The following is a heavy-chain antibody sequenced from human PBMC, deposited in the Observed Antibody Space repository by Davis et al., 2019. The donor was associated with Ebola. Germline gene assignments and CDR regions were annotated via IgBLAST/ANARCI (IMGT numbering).Heavy chain of an antibody. V-gene: IGHV1-18*04. CDR2: ISAYNGNT. Sequence: AASVKVSCKASGYTFTSYGITWVRQAPGQGLEWMGWISAYNGNTNYAQKLQGRVTMTEDTSTDTAYMELTSLTSEDTALYYCTTGASGTYFPYNWFDPWGQGTLVTVSS. D-gene: IGHD3-10*01. CDR1: GYTFTSYG. CDR3: TTGASGTYFPYNWFDP. J-gene: IGHJ5*02.